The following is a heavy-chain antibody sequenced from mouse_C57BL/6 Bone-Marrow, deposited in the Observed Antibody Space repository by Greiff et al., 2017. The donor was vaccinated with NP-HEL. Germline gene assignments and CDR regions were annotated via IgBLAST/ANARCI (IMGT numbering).Heavy chain of an antibody. Sequence: QVQLQQPGAELVRPGSSVKLSCKASGYTFTSYWMHWVKQRPIQGLEWIGNIDPSDSETHYNQKFKDKATLTVDKSSSTAYMQLSSLTSEDSAVYYCARERWLLPDYWGQGTTLTVSS. D-gene: IGHD2-3*01. V-gene: IGHV1-52*01. CDR1: GYTFTSYW. CDR2: IDPSDSET. CDR3: ARERWLLPDY. J-gene: IGHJ2*01.